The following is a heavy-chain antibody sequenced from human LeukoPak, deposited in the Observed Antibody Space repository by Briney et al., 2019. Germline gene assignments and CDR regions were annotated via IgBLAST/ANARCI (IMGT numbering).Heavy chain of an antibody. D-gene: IGHD3-10*01. CDR1: GGTFSSYA. CDR3: ADLMVRGVNRVDAFDI. CDR2: IIPTFGTA. J-gene: IGHJ3*02. Sequence: ASVKVSCKASGGTFSSYAISWVRQAPGQGLEWMGGIIPTFGTANYAQKFQGRVTITADESTSTAYMELSSLRSEDTAVYYCADLMVRGVNRVDAFDIWGQGTMVTVSS. V-gene: IGHV1-69*01.